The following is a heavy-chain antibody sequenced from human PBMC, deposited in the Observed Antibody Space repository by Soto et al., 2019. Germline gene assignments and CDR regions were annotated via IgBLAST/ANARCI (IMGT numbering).Heavy chain of an antibody. Sequence: KTGGSLRLSCEASGFTFSDYYMSWIRQVPGKGLEWVSCISIGGTPIYYADSVKGRFTISRDNAQNSLYLHMTSLTAEDTALYYCVRGPEELVYYNSIDVWGQGTTVTVSS. D-gene: IGHD3-10*01. CDR2: ISIGGTPI. CDR1: GFTFSDYY. V-gene: IGHV3-11*01. J-gene: IGHJ6*02. CDR3: VRGPEELVYYNSIDV.